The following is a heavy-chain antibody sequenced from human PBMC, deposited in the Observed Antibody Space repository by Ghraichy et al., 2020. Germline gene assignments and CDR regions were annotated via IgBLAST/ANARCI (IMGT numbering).Heavy chain of an antibody. V-gene: IGHV3-33*08. D-gene: IGHD1-26*01. CDR3: ARDLATRELLLPYY. J-gene: IGHJ4*02. CDR2: IWYDGSNK. Sequence: GGSLRLSCAASGFTFSSYGMHWVRQAPGKGLEWVAVIWYDGSNKYYADSVKGRFTISRDNSKNTLYLQMNSLRAEDTAVYYCARDLATRELLLPYYWGQGTLVTVSS. CDR1: GFTFSSYG.